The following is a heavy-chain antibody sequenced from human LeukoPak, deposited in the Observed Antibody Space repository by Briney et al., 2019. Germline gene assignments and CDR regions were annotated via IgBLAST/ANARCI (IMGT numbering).Heavy chain of an antibody. D-gene: IGHD5-24*01. CDR3: TTEKSRDGYNPDAFDI. J-gene: IGHJ3*02. CDR1: GFTFSNAW. Sequence: GGSLRLSCAASGFTFSNAWMSWVRQAPGKGLEWVGRIKSKTDGGTTDYAAPVKGRFTISRDDSKNTLYLQMNSLKTEDTAVYYCTTEKSRDGYNPDAFDIWGQGTMVTVSS. CDR2: IKSKTDGGTT. V-gene: IGHV3-15*01.